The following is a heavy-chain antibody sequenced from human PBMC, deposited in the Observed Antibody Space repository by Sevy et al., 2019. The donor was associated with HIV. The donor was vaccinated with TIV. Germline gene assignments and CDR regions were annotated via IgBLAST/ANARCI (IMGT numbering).Heavy chain of an antibody. D-gene: IGHD6-13*01. V-gene: IGHV3-15*01. CDR1: GFTFSNAW. CDR2: IKSKTDGGTT. J-gene: IGHJ4*02. Sequence: GGSLRLSCAASGFTFSNAWMSWVRQAPGKGLEWVGRIKSKTDGGTTDYAAPVKGRFTISKDDSKNTLYLQMNSLKTEDTAVYYCTTVSSSWYTQDDYWGQGTLVTVSS. CDR3: TTVSSSWYTQDDY.